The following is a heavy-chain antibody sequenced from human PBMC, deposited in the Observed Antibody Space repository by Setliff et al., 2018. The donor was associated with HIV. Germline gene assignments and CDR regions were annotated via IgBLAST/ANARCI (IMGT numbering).Heavy chain of an antibody. CDR1: DGSFSGYY. CDR3: VRGYCSSTTCYEDYYYMDV. CDR2: IFFTGNT. J-gene: IGHJ6*03. D-gene: IGHD2-2*01. V-gene: IGHV4-34*01. Sequence: SETLSLTCAVYDGSFSGYYWSWIRQPPGKGLEYIGSIFFTGNTIYNPSLKARVTLSVDMSKNQVFLRLSSVTAADTAVYYCVRGYCSSTTCYEDYYYMDVWGKGSTVTVSS.